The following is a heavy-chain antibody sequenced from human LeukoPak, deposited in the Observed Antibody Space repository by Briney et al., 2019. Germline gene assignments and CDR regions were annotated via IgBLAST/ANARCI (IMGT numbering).Heavy chain of an antibody. CDR1: GGSFSTYT. Sequence: SVKVSCXASGGSFSTYTISWVRRAPGQGLEWMGGIIPIFGTVNYGQKFQGRVTVTADESTSTAYMELSSLRSEDTAVYYCARDNGQIFDSNRFAFDIWGQGTMVTVSS. V-gene: IGHV1-69*13. J-gene: IGHJ3*02. CDR3: ARDNGQIFDSNRFAFDI. CDR2: IIPIFGTV. D-gene: IGHD3-22*01.